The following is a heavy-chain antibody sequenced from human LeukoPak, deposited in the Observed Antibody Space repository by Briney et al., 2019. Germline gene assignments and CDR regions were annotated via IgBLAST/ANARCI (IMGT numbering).Heavy chain of an antibody. V-gene: IGHV3-20*04. CDR3: AREGLDYDFWSGPRDYYYYYYYMDV. CDR1: GFTVSSNY. CDR2: INWNGGST. D-gene: IGHD3-3*01. Sequence: GGSLRLSCAASGFTVSSNYMSWVRQAPGKGLEWVSGINWNGGSTGYADSVKGRFTISRDNAKNSLYLQMNSLRAEDTALYYCAREGLDYDFWSGPRDYYYYYYYMDVWGKGTTVTVSS. J-gene: IGHJ6*03.